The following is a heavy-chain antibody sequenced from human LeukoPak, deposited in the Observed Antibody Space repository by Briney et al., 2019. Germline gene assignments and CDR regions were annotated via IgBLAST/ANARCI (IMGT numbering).Heavy chain of an antibody. J-gene: IGHJ4*02. D-gene: IGHD3-22*01. V-gene: IGHV3-74*01. CDR2: INSDGSST. Sequence: GGSLRLSCAASGFTFSSYWMHWVRQAPGKGLVWVSRINSDGSSTSYADSVKGRFTISRDNSKNTLYLQMNSLRAEDTAVYYCAKLTRITMIVVVINTRAFFDYWGQGTLVTVSS. CDR3: AKLTRITMIVVVINTRAFFDY. CDR1: GFTFSSYW.